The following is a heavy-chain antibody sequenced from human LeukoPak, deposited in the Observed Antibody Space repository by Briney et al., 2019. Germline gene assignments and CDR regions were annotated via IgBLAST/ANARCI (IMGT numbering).Heavy chain of an antibody. J-gene: IGHJ4*02. CDR1: GFTFSSYG. CDR3: AKGSPQFDF. D-gene: IGHD1-26*01. Sequence: GGSLRLSCAASGFTFSSYGMHWVRQAPGKGLEWVAVISSDGSNADYADSVKGRFTISRSNSKSTLYLQMNSLRAEDTAVYYCAKGSPQFDFWGQGTLVTVSS. CDR2: ISSDGSNA. V-gene: IGHV3-30*18.